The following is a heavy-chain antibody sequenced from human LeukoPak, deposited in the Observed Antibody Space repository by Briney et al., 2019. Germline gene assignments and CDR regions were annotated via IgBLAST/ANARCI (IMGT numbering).Heavy chain of an antibody. CDR1: GGTFSSYA. CDR2: IIPIFGTA. Sequence: GASVKVSCKASGGTFSSYAISWVRQAPGQGLEWMGGIIPIFGTANYAQKFQGRVTITTDESTSTAYMELSSLRSEDTAVYYCARDSRPYSSGYSHDYWGQGTLVTVSS. CDR3: ARDSRPYSSGYSHDY. J-gene: IGHJ4*02. V-gene: IGHV1-69*05. D-gene: IGHD3-22*01.